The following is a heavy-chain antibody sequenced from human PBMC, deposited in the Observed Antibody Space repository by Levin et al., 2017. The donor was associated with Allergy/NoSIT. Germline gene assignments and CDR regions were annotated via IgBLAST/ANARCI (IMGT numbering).Heavy chain of an antibody. Sequence: GGSLRLSCAASGFTFSSYSMNWVRQAPGKGLEWVSSISSSSSYIYYADSVKGRFTISRDNAKNSLYLQMNSLRAEDTAVYYCARDTRSGDGADESIAARPAYWGQGTLVTVSS. D-gene: IGHD6-6*01. CDR1: GFTFSSYS. CDR3: ARDTRSGDGADESIAARPAY. J-gene: IGHJ4*02. V-gene: IGHV3-21*01. CDR2: ISSSSSYI.